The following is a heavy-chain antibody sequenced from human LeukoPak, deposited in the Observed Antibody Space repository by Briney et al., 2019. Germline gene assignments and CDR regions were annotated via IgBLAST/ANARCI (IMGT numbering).Heavy chain of an antibody. CDR1: GFTFSSYG. CDR3: AREYSSGWYPNYYYGMDV. V-gene: IGHV3-30*03. CDR2: ISYDGSNK. D-gene: IGHD6-19*01. Sequence: SGRSLRLSCAASGFTFSSYGMHWVRQAPGKGLEWVAVISYDGSNKYYADSVKGRFTISRDNAKNSLYLQMNSLRAEDTAVYYCAREYSSGWYPNYYYGMDVWGQGTTVTVSS. J-gene: IGHJ6*02.